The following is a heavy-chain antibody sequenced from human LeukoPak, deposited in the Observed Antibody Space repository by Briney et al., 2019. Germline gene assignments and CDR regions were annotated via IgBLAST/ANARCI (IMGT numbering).Heavy chain of an antibody. CDR3: ASQRRDGYNAYYFDY. Sequence: GESLKISCKGSGYSFTSYWIGWVRQMPGKGLEWMGIIYPGDSDTRYSPSFQGQVTISADKSISTAYLQWSSLKASDTATYYCASQRRDGYNAYYFDYWGQGTLVTVSS. J-gene: IGHJ4*02. V-gene: IGHV5-51*01. CDR2: IYPGDSDT. D-gene: IGHD5-24*01. CDR1: GYSFTSYW.